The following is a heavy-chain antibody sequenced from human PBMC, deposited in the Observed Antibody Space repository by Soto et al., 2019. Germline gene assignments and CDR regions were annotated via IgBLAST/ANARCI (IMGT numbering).Heavy chain of an antibody. Sequence: QVQLVQSGAEVKKPGSSVKVSCNASGGTFSSYAISWVRQAPGQGLEWMGGIIPIFGTANYAQKFQGRVTITADESTSTAYMELSSLISEDTAVYYCARAGIAAAGTGYYYYGMDVWGQGTTVTVSS. D-gene: IGHD6-13*01. CDR1: GGTFSSYA. CDR3: ARAGIAAAGTGYYYYGMDV. J-gene: IGHJ6*02. V-gene: IGHV1-69*01. CDR2: IIPIFGTA.